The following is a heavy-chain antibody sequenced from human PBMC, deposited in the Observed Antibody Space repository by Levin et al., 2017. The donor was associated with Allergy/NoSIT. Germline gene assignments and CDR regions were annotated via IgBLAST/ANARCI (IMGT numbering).Heavy chain of an antibody. D-gene: IGHD6-19*01. J-gene: IGHJ3*02. V-gene: IGHV3-30*18. CDR1: GFTFSSYG. CDR3: AKDVYGSGWYPLGNDAFEM. Sequence: GGSLRLSCAASGFTFSSYGMHSVRQAPGKGLEWVAVISSDGRKKFYADSVKGRFTISRDNSKNTLDLQMNSLRAEDTAVYYCAKDVYGSGWYPLGNDAFEMWGQGTKVSVSS. CDR2: ISSDGRKK.